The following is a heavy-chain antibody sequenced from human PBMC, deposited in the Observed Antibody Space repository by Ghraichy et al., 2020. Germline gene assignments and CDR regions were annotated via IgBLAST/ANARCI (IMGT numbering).Heavy chain of an antibody. CDR3: ARELGVVVVPAALDF. CDR1: GFSFSDYY. CDR2: ISGSGGAK. D-gene: IGHD2-2*01. Sequence: GVLRLSCAASGFSFSDYYMSWIRQAPGKGLEYLSFISGSGGAKYHADSVKGRFTISRDNANNSLYLQMNSLRAEDTAVYYCARELGVVVVPAALDFWGRGLLVTVSS. V-gene: IGHV3-11*01. J-gene: IGHJ4*02.